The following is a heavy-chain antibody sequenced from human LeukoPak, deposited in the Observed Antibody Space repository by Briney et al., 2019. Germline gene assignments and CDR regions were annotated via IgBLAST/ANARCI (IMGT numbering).Heavy chain of an antibody. CDR3: ARGPSEYCSGGSCYGMDV. Sequence: GGSLRLSCAASGFTFSSYAMSWVRQAPGKGLEWVANIKQDGSEKYYVDSVKGRFTISRDNAKNSLYLQMNSLRAEDTAVYYCARGPSEYCSGGSCYGMDVWGQGTTVTVSS. CDR2: IKQDGSEK. CDR1: GFTFSSYA. V-gene: IGHV3-7*03. J-gene: IGHJ6*02. D-gene: IGHD2-15*01.